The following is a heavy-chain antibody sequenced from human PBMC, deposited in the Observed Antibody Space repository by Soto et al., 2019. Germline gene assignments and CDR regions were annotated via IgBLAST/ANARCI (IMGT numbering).Heavy chain of an antibody. CDR1: GYTFTSYG. CDR3: AREYCSSTSCYPAYYYYYYMDV. Sequence: ASVKVSCKASGYTFTSYGISWVRQAPGQGLEWMGWISAYNGNTNYAQKLQGRVTMTTDTSTSTAYMELRSLGSDDTAVYYCAREYCSSTSCYPAYYYYYYMDVWGKGTTVTVSS. V-gene: IGHV1-18*01. D-gene: IGHD2-2*01. J-gene: IGHJ6*03. CDR2: ISAYNGNT.